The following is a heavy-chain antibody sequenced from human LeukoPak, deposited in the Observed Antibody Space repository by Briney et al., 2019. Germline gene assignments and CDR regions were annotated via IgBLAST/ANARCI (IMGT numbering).Heavy chain of an antibody. V-gene: IGHV3-30*04. CDR2: ISYDGGQR. Sequence: GGSLRLSCAASGFTFSDYTMHWVRQAPGKGLEWVAVISYDGGQRYHADSVKGRFTISRDNSKNTVSLQMNSLRAEDTAVFYCARANSSSWHYFDYWGQGTLVTVSS. D-gene: IGHD6-13*01. CDR3: ARANSSSWHYFDY. J-gene: IGHJ4*02. CDR1: GFTFSDYT.